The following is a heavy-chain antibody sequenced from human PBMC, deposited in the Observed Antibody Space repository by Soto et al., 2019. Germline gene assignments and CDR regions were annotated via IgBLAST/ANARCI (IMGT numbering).Heavy chain of an antibody. CDR1: GGSISSGDYY. D-gene: IGHD6-6*01. V-gene: IGHV4-30-4*01. CDR3: ARDRVEHYYYYGMDV. J-gene: IGHJ6*02. CDR2: IYYSGST. Sequence: QVQLQESGPGLVKPSQTLSLTCTVSGGSISSGDYYWSWIRQPPGKGLEWIGYIYYSGSTYYNPSLKSRVTISVDTSKNQFSLKLSSVTAADTAVYYCARDRVEHYYYYGMDVWGQGTTVTVSS.